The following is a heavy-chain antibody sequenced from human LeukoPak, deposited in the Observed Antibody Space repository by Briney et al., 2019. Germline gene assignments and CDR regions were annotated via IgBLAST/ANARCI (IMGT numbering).Heavy chain of an antibody. D-gene: IGHD3-9*01. J-gene: IGHJ3*02. CDR2: IYSGGST. CDR1: GFTVSSNY. CDR3: ARSSHYDILTGYSEEDAFDI. V-gene: IGHV3-53*01. Sequence: PGGSLRLSCAASGFTVSSNYMSWVRQAPGKGLEWVSVIYSGGSTDYADSVKGRFTISRDTSKNTLYPQMNSLRVEDTAVYYCARSSHYDILTGYSEEDAFDIWGQGTMVTVSS.